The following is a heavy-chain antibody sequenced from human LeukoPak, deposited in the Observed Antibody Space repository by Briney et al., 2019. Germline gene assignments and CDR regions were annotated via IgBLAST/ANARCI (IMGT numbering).Heavy chain of an antibody. Sequence: PGGSLRPSCAASGFTFSPYAMTWVRQAPGKGVEWVSTISGTGGSPYFADSVQGRFTISRDNSKNTLYLQMNSLRAEDTAVYYCAKVGEWYTGSPDYWGQGTLVTVSS. CDR1: GFTFSPYA. D-gene: IGHD1-26*01. J-gene: IGHJ4*02. V-gene: IGHV3-23*01. CDR2: ISGTGGSP. CDR3: AKVGEWYTGSPDY.